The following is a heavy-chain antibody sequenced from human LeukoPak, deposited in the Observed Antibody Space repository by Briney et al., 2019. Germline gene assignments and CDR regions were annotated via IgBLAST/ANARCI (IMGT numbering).Heavy chain of an antibody. V-gene: IGHV1-69*13. CDR1: GGTCSSYA. D-gene: IGHD3-3*01. CDR3: ASPLEWLAY. CDR2: IIPIFGTA. J-gene: IGHJ4*02. Sequence: SVKVSCKASGGTCSSYAISWVRQAPGQGLEWTGGIIPIFGTANYAQKFQGRVTITADESTSTAYMELSSLRSEDTAVYYCASPLEWLAYWGQGPLVTVSS.